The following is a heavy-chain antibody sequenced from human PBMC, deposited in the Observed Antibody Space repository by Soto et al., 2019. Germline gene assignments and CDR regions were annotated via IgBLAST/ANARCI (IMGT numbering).Heavy chain of an antibody. CDR3: ARDRYYYDSSGYRTPTNVFDY. CDR1: GGSISSGGYY. Sequence: QVQLQESGPGLVKPSQTLSLTCTVSGGSISSGGYYWSWIRQHPGKGLEWIGYIYYSGSTYYNPSLKRRVTISVDTSKNQFSLKLSSVTAADTAVYYCARDRYYYDSSGYRTPTNVFDYWGQGTLVTVSS. D-gene: IGHD3-22*01. J-gene: IGHJ4*02. V-gene: IGHV4-31*03. CDR2: IYYSGST.